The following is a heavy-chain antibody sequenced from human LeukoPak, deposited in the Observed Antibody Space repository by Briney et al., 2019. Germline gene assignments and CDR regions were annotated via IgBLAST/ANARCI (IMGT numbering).Heavy chain of an antibody. J-gene: IGHJ5*02. CDR2: IHYTWSP. CDR1: GGSISSYY. D-gene: IGHD1-20*01. CDR3: ARHSNWNGGVDWFDP. V-gene: IGHV4-59*08. Sequence: SETLSLTCTVSGGSISSYYWSWIRQPPGKGLEWIAYIHYTWSPNYNPSLKSRVTISIDTSKNQFSLKLNSVTAADTAVYYCARHSNWNGGVDWFDPWGQGTQVTVSS.